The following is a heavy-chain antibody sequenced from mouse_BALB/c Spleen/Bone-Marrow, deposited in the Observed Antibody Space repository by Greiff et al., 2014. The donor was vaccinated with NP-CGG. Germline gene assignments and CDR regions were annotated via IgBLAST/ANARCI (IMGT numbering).Heavy chain of an antibody. V-gene: IGHV1S81*02. J-gene: IGHJ3*01. CDR1: GYTFTSYW. CDR3: ARYATATYWFAY. CDR2: INPSNGRT. Sequence: QVQLKQSGAELVKPGASVKLSCKASGYTFTSYWMHWVKQRPGQGLEWIGEINPSNGRTNYNEKFKSKATLTVDKSSSTADMQLSSLTSEDSAVYYCARYATATYWFAYWGQGTLVTVSA. D-gene: IGHD1-2*01.